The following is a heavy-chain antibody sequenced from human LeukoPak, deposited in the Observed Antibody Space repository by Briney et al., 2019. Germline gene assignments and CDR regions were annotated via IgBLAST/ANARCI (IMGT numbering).Heavy chain of an antibody. J-gene: IGHJ4*02. D-gene: IGHD5-12*01. CDR2: IYYSGSP. Sequence: GYIYYSGSPNYNPSLKSRVTISVDTSKNQFSLKLSSVTAADTAVYYCARVAVATRLGYFDYWGQGTLVTVSS. CDR3: ARVAVATRLGYFDY. V-gene: IGHV4-59*01.